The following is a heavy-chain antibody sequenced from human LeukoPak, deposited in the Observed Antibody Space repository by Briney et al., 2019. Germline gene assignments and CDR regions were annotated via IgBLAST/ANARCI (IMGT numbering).Heavy chain of an antibody. D-gene: IGHD3-10*01. CDR3: AKRAQYYGSGKYFDY. V-gene: IGHV3-30*02. CDR1: GFTFSSYG. Sequence: GGSLRLSCAASGFTFSSYGMHWVRQAPGKGLEWVAFIRYDGSNKYYADSVKGRFTISRDNSKNTLYLQMNSLRAEDTAVYYCAKRAQYYGSGKYFDYWGQGTLVTGSS. J-gene: IGHJ4*02. CDR2: IRYDGSNK.